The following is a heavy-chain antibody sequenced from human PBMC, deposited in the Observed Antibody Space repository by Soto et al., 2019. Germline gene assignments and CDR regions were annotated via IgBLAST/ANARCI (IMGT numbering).Heavy chain of an antibody. D-gene: IGHD3-10*01. Sequence: QVQLQESGPGLVKPSETLSLTCTVSGGSISSYYWSWIRQPPGKGLEWIGYIYYSGSTNYNPTLKCRVTISVDTSKNQCSLKLSSVTAADTAVYYCARYGSGSSVWFDPWGQGTLVTVSS. CDR3: ARYGSGSSVWFDP. CDR2: IYYSGST. CDR1: GGSISSYY. J-gene: IGHJ5*02. V-gene: IGHV4-59*01.